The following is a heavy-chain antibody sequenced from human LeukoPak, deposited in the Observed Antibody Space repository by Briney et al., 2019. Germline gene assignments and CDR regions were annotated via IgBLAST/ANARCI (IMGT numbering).Heavy chain of an antibody. Sequence: ASVKVSYKASGYTFTSYGISWVRQAPGQGLEGVGGISAYNGSTNYAEKLQGRVTMTTATSTTTAYLELRSPRSAAAAVYSCARGRRSDFWSGYWFDHWGQGTLVTVSS. CDR1: GYTFTSYG. V-gene: IGHV1-18*01. D-gene: IGHD3-3*01. CDR3: ARGRRSDFWSGYWFDH. CDR2: ISAYNGST. J-gene: IGHJ5*02.